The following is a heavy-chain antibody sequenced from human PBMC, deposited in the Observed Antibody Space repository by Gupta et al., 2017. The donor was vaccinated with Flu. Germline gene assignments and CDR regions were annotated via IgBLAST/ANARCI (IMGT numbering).Heavy chain of an antibody. J-gene: IGHJ5*02. D-gene: IGHD1-1*01. CDR2: SVTT. V-gene: IGHV1-69*01. Sequence: SVTTSYAQSFQDRITLSADESANIVYMELRSLRFEDTAIYYCARLTGFPDSWGQGTLVTVSS. CDR3: ARLTGFPDS.